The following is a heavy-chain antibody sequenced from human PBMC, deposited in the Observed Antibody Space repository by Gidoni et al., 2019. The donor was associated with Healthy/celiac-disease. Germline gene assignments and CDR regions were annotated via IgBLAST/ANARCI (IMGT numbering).Heavy chain of an antibody. Sequence: EVQLVESGGGVVRPGGSLSLSCAASGFSLDDYGMIWVRPPPGKGLEWVAGINWNGGCTGYADSVKGRFTISRDNAKNSLYLQMNSLRAEDTALYHCAAARGSSNWGYFDYWGQGTLVTVSS. D-gene: IGHD6-13*01. V-gene: IGHV3-20*01. CDR1: GFSLDDYG. CDR2: INWNGGCT. CDR3: AAARGSSNWGYFDY. J-gene: IGHJ4*02.